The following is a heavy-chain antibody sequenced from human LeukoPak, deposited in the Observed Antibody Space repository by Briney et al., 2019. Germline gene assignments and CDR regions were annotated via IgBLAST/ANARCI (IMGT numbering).Heavy chain of an antibody. CDR3: ARDGVEFYNWFDP. Sequence: AGGSLRLSCTASGFNFSRYWMIWVRQAPGKVLEWVANIKQDGSDKNYVDSMKGRFTISRDNAKNSLYLRMNSLRADDTAVYYCARDGVEFYNWFDPWGQGTLVTVSS. J-gene: IGHJ5*02. CDR1: GFNFSRYW. CDR2: IKQDGSDK. D-gene: IGHD2-21*01. V-gene: IGHV3-7*01.